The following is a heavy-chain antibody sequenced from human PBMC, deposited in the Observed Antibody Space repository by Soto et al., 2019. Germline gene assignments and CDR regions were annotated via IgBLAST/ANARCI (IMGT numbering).Heavy chain of an antibody. CDR3: HWYYSSSLVTFDY. Sequence: GASVKVSCKASGYSFTDYHIHWVRQAPGQGLEWLGRINPKSGSTSYAQKFQGRVTMTRDTSTSTVYMELSSLRSEDTAVYYCHWYYSSSLVTFDYWGQGTLVTVSS. CDR2: INPKSGST. J-gene: IGHJ4*02. CDR1: GYSFTDYH. V-gene: IGHV1-46*01. D-gene: IGHD6-6*01.